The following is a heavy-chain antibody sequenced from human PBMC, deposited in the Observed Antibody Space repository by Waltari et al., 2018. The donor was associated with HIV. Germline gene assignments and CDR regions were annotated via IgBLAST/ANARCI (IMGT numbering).Heavy chain of an antibody. V-gene: IGHV1-2*02. J-gene: IGHJ4*02. Sequence: QVQLVQSGAEVKKPGASVKVSCKASGYTFTDYYMHWVRQAPGQGLEWMGWINPNSGGTNYAKKLQGRFTVTGNTSSSTAYMEVSRLSSDDTAVYLWERVISGSYHSPSVYWGQGTLVTVSS. CDR2: INPNSGGT. CDR3: ERVISGSYHSPSVY. D-gene: IGHD1-26*01. CDR1: GYTFTDYY.